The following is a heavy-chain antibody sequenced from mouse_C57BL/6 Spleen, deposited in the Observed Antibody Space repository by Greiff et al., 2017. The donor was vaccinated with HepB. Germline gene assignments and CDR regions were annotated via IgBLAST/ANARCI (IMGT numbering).Heavy chain of an antibody. CDR3: ARAYGYDGFAY. D-gene: IGHD2-2*01. Sequence: EVQRVESGGGLVKPGGSLKLSCAASGFTFSDYGMHWVRQAPEKGLEWVAYISSGSSTIYYADTVKGRFTISRDNAKNTLFLQMTSLRSEDTAMYYCARAYGYDGFAYWGQGTLVTVSA. CDR1: GFTFSDYG. J-gene: IGHJ3*01. CDR2: ISSGSSTI. V-gene: IGHV5-17*01.